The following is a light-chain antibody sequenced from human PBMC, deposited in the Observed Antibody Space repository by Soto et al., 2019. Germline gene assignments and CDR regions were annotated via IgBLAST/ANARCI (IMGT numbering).Light chain of an antibody. CDR2: GAS. J-gene: IGKJ1*01. Sequence: EIVLTQSPGTLSLSPGERATLSCRASQSVSSSALAWYQQKPGQAPRRLIYGASSRATGIPDRFNGSGSGTDFTLIISRLEPEDFAVYYCQYYGTSPQTFGQGTKVDIK. CDR1: QSVSSSA. V-gene: IGKV3-20*01. CDR3: QYYGTSPQT.